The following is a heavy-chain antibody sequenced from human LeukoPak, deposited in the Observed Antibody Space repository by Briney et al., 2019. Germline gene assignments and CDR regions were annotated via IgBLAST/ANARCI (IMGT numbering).Heavy chain of an antibody. J-gene: IGHJ4*02. CDR1: GGSINTYY. D-gene: IGHD2-15*01. CDR2: IYSGGST. CDR3: ARDLCSGGKCYPDY. Sequence: ETLSLTCSVSGGSINTYYWSCIRQPAGKGLEWVSVIYSGGSTYYADSVKGRFTISRDNSKNTLYLQINSLRAEDTAVYYCARDLCSGGKCYPDYWGQGTLVTVSS. V-gene: IGHV3-66*01.